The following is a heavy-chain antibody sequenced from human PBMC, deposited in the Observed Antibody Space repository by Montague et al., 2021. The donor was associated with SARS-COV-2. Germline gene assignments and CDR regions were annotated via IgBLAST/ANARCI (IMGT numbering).Heavy chain of an antibody. J-gene: IGHJ6*03. D-gene: IGHD1-26*01. CDR2: TYYRSKWFY. Sequence: CAISGDSVSSNGGAWNWTRQSPSRGLEWLGRTYYRSKWFYDYAVSLKSRLTIKPDTSKNQFSLKLNSLTAADAAVYYCASGDDNGSGYLDVWGKGTTVTVSS. CDR1: GDSVSSNGGA. V-gene: IGHV6-1*01. CDR3: ASGDDNGSGYLDV.